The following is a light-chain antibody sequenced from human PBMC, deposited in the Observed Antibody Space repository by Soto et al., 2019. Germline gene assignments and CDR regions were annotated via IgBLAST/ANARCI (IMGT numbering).Light chain of an antibody. J-gene: IGLJ2*01. CDR3: QSSDSRLSGDVV. CDR2: GNS. CDR1: SSNIGAGYD. V-gene: IGLV1-40*01. Sequence: QSVLTQPPSVSGAPGQRVTISCTGSSSNIGAGYDVHWYQQLPGTAPKLLIYGNSNRPSGVPDRFSGSKSGTSASLAITGLQAEDDADYYCQSSDSRLSGDVVFGGGTKVTVL.